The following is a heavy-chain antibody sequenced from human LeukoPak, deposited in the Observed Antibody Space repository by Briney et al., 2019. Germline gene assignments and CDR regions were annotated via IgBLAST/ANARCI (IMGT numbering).Heavy chain of an antibody. V-gene: IGHV3-21*01. Sequence: GGSLSLSCAASGFTFSSYSMNWVRQAPGKGLEWVSSISSSSSYIYYADSVKGRFTISKDNAKNSLYLQMNSLRAEDTAVYYCARERGGYGDYVLGDFDYWGQGTLVTVSS. CDR3: ARERGGYGDYVLGDFDY. CDR2: ISSSSSYI. D-gene: IGHD4-17*01. CDR1: GFTFSSYS. J-gene: IGHJ4*02.